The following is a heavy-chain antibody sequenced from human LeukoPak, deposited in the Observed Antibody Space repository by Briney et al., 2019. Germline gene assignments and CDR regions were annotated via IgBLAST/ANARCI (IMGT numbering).Heavy chain of an antibody. CDR3: ACEPRVAVAGTDLGY. V-gene: IGHV1-46*01. D-gene: IGHD6-19*01. CDR2: INPSGGST. J-gene: IGHJ4*02. Sequence: ASVKVSCKASGYTFTSYGISWVRQAPGQGLEWMGIINPSGGSTSYAQKFQGRVTMTRDTSTSTVYMELSSLRSEDTAVYYCACEPRVAVAGTDLGYWGQGTLVTVSS. CDR1: GYTFTSYG.